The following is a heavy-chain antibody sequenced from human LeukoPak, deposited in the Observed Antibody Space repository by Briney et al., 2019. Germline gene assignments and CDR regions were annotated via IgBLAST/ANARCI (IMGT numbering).Heavy chain of an antibody. J-gene: IGHJ4*02. D-gene: IGHD3-10*01. Sequence: ASVKVSCKASGGTFSSYAISWVRQAPGQGLEWMGRINPNSGGTNYAQKFRGRVTMTRDTSISTAYMELSRLRSDDTAVYYCARATDPGNYWGQGTLVTVSS. CDR3: ARATDPGNY. CDR2: INPNSGGT. CDR1: GGTFSSYA. V-gene: IGHV1-2*06.